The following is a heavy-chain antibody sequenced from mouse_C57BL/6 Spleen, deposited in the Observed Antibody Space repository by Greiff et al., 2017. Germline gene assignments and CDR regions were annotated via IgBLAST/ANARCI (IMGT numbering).Heavy chain of an antibody. J-gene: IGHJ3*01. D-gene: IGHD2-14*01. Sequence: QVHVKQPGAELVRPGSSVKLSCKASGYTFTSYWMHWVKQRPIQGLEWIGNIDPSDSETHYNQKFKDKATLTVDKSSSTAYMQLSSLTSEDSAVYYCARGGRYGWFAYWGQGTLVTVSA. V-gene: IGHV1-52*01. CDR1: GYTFTSYW. CDR3: ARGGRYGWFAY. CDR2: IDPSDSET.